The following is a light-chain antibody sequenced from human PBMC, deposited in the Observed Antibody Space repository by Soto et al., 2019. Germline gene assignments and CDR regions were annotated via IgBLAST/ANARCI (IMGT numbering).Light chain of an antibody. V-gene: IGKV3-11*01. CDR3: QQRSNWPLT. Sequence: EIVLAQSPATLSLSPGKRATLSCRASQSVSSFLAWYQQKPGQAPRLLIYDASNRATGIPARFSGSGSGTDFTLTISSLEPEDFAVYYCQQRSNWPLTFGGGTKVEIK. CDR1: QSVSSF. CDR2: DAS. J-gene: IGKJ4*01.